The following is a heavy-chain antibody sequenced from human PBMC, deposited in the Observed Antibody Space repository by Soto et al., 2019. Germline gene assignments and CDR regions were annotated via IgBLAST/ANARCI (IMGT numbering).Heavy chain of an antibody. CDR2: ISYDGRNK. D-gene: IGHD6-19*01. CDR1: GFTFSSYA. Sequence: QVHLVESGGGVVQPGRSLRLSCAASGFTFSSYAMHWVRQAPGKGLEWVAVISYDGRNKHYADSVKGRFTISRDNSKNTLYLQMNSLRDEDTAVYYCARDRDRVADYYFDYWGQGTLVTVSS. CDR3: ARDRDRVADYYFDY. J-gene: IGHJ4*02. V-gene: IGHV3-30*04.